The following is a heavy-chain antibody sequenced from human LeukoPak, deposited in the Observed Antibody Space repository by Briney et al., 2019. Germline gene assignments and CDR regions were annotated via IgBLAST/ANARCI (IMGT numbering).Heavy chain of an antibody. Sequence: GASVKVSCKASGYTFTGYYMHWVRQAPGQGLEWMGWINPNSGGTNYAQKFQGRVTMTRDTSISTAYMELSRLRSDDTAVYYCARVRGWEDNYFDYWGQGTLVTVSS. D-gene: IGHD1-26*01. V-gene: IGHV1-2*02. J-gene: IGHJ4*02. CDR3: ARVRGWEDNYFDY. CDR2: INPNSGGT. CDR1: GYTFTGYY.